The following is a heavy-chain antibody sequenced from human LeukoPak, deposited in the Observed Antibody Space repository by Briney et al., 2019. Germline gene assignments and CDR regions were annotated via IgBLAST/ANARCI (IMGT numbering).Heavy chain of an antibody. CDR3: ARGATTTVTTSGFAFDI. CDR1: GGSISSYY. CDR2: IYYSGST. Sequence: SETLSLTCTVSGGSISSYYWSWIRQPPGKGQEWIGYIYYSGSTNYNPSLKSRVTISVDTSKNQFSLKLSSVTAADTAVYYCARGATTTVTTSGFAFDIWGQGTMVTVSS. J-gene: IGHJ3*02. V-gene: IGHV4-59*01. D-gene: IGHD4-17*01.